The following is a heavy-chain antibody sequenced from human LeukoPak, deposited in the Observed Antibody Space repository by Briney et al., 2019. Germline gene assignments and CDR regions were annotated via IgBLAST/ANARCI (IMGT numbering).Heavy chain of an antibody. CDR1: GFTFSSYG. V-gene: IGHV3-30*18. CDR2: ISYDGSNK. D-gene: IGHD3-10*01. Sequence: PGGSLRLSFAASGFTFSSYGMPWVRRAPGKELNWVAVISYDGSNKYYVDSVKGRFTISRDNSKNMLYLQMNSLRAEDTAVYYCAKSPGPYYYYGMDVWGQGTTVTVSS. J-gene: IGHJ6*02. CDR3: AKSPGPYYYYGMDV.